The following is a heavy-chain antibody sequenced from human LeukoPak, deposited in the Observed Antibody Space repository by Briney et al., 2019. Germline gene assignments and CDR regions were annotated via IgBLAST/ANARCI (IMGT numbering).Heavy chain of an antibody. V-gene: IGHV1-58*01. J-gene: IGHJ4*02. CDR1: GFIFTSSA. D-gene: IGHD3-3*01. CDR2: IVVGSGNT. CDR3: ARGSTYYDFWSGY. Sequence: GASVKVSCKTSGFIFTSSAVQWLRQARGQRLEWIGWIVVGSGNTNYAQKFQERLTITRDMSTSTVYMELSSLRSEDTAVYYCARGSTYYDFWSGYWGQGTLVTVSS.